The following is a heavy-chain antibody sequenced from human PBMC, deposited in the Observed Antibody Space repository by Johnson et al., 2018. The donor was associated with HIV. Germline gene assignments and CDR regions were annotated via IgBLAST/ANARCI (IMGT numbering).Heavy chain of an antibody. CDR3: ARESALTGDSLGFDI. D-gene: IGHD7-27*01. CDR2: ISWNSGSI. Sequence: VQLVESGGGLVQPGRSLRLSCAASGFTFDDYAMHWVRQAPGKGLEWVSGISWNSGSIGYADSVKGRFTISRDNAKNSLYLQMNSLRAEDTAVYYCARESALTGDSLGFDIWGQGTMVTVSS. J-gene: IGHJ3*02. V-gene: IGHV3-9*01. CDR1: GFTFDDYA.